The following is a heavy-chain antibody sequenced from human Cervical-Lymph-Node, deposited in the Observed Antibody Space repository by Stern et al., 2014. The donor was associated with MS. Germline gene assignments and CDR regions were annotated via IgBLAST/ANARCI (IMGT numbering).Heavy chain of an antibody. D-gene: IGHD6-13*01. J-gene: IGHJ4*02. Sequence: QVQLVQSGAEVKRPESSVKVSCKASGGSLSTLDISWVRQAPGPGLEWVGEIMPLLGTANYAQKFKGRLTITADESTSTVYMELSSLKAEDTAIYFCARHQAGIAANWGQGTLVTVTS. CDR3: ARHQAGIAAN. V-gene: IGHV1-69*19. CDR1: GGSLSTLD. CDR2: IMPLLGTA.